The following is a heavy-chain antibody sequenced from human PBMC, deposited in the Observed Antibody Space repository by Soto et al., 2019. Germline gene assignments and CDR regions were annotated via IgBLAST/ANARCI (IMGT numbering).Heavy chain of an antibody. CDR1: GYSFTSYW. D-gene: IGHD2-15*01. CDR2: IYPGDSET. Sequence: GESLKISCKGSGYSFTSYWIGWVRQMPGKGLEWMGIIYPGDSETRYSPSFQGQVTISVDKSTSTAYLQWSSLMASDTAIYYCAGRSTLVDYWGQGTLVTVSS. CDR3: AGRSTLVDY. V-gene: IGHV5-51*01. J-gene: IGHJ4*02.